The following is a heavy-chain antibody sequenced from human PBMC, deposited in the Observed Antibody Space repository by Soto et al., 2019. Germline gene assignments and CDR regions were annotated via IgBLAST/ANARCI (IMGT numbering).Heavy chain of an antibody. D-gene: IGHD3-22*01. CDR2: ISAYNGNT. V-gene: IGHV1-18*01. J-gene: IGHJ4*02. Sequence: ASVTVSCKASGYTFTNYGISWVRQAPGQGLEWMGRISAYNGNTNYAQRFQGRVTMTTDTSTSTVYMELSSLRSEDTAVYYCARERHYYDSSGYFPYWGQGTLVTVSS. CDR1: GYTFTNYG. CDR3: ARERHYYDSSGYFPY.